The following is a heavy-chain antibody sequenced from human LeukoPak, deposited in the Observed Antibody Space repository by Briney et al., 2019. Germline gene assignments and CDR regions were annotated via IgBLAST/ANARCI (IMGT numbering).Heavy chain of an antibody. D-gene: IGHD2-15*01. J-gene: IGHJ1*01. CDR1: GYSFTSYW. CDR2: IYPGDSDT. CDR3: ARHLSYCSGGSCYDPEYFQH. V-gene: IGHV5-51*01. Sequence: GESLKISCKGSGYSFTSYWIGWVRQMPGNGLEWMGIIYPGDSDTRYSPSFQGQVTISADKSISTAYLQWRSLKASDTAMYYCARHLSYCSGGSCYDPEYFQHWGQGTLVTVSS.